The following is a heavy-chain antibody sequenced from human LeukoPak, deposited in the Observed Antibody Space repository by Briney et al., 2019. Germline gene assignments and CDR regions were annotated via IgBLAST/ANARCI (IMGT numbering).Heavy chain of an antibody. D-gene: IGHD1-20*01. Sequence: GGSLRLSCSASGFTFSNYMMHWVRQAPGKGPVWVSRIKSDGITITYADSVKGRFTISRDNAKNTLYLQMNSLRAEDTAVYYCLRDLNWSLDQWGQGTLVTVSS. CDR1: GFTFSNYM. V-gene: IGHV3-74*01. CDR2: IKSDGITI. CDR3: LRDLNWSLDQ. J-gene: IGHJ4*02.